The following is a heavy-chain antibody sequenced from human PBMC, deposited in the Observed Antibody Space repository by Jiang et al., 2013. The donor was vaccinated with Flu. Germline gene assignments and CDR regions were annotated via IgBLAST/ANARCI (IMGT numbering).Heavy chain of an antibody. V-gene: IGHV3-30-3*01. J-gene: IGHJ4*02. CDR3: ARDPGIAATGPFDY. CDR1: GFTFSSYP. CDR2: ISYDGSNK. Sequence: CAASGFTFSSYPMHWVRQAPGKGLEWVAFISYDGSNKYYADSVKGRFTISRDNSKNTLYLQMNSLRAEDTAVYYCARDPGIAATGPFDYWGQGTLVTVSS. D-gene: IGHD6-13*01.